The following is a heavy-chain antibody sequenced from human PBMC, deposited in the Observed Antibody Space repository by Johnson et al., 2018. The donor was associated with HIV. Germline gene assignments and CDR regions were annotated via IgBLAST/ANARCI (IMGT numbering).Heavy chain of an antibody. Sequence: VQLVESGGGVVQPGRSLRLSCEASGFTFNSYGMHWVRQAPGKGLEWVSGIRWNSGSIGYADSVKGRFTISRDNAKNSLYLQMNSLRDEDTAVYYCVTADRGSAWGKGTTVTVSS. CDR1: GFTFNSYG. D-gene: IGHD1-26*01. V-gene: IGHV3-9*01. CDR3: VTADRGSA. J-gene: IGHJ3*01. CDR2: IRWNSGSI.